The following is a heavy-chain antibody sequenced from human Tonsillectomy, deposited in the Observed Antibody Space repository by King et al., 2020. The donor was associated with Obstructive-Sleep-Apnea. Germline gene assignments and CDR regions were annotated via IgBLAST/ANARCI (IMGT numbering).Heavy chain of an antibody. Sequence: QMQLQESGPGLVKPSETLSLTCTVSGASMSSNSYYWGWIRQSPGKGLEWIGTMYYSGSTSYNPALKSRVTISGDTSKNQFSLKVTSVTAADTAVYYCARRGDGYNYLGYFDYWGQGHLVTVSS. V-gene: IGHV4-39*01. CDR3: ARRGDGYNYLGYFDY. D-gene: IGHD5-24*01. CDR2: MYYSGST. J-gene: IGHJ4*02. CDR1: GASMSSNSYY.